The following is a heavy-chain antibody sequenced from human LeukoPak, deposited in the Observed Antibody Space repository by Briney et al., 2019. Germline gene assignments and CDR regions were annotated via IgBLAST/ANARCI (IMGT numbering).Heavy chain of an antibody. CDR3: ARLHYDILTGYYGVFDY. J-gene: IGHJ4*02. D-gene: IGHD3-9*01. CDR2: IKQDGREK. CDR1: GFTFSRYW. V-gene: IGHV3-7*03. Sequence: GGSLRLSCAASGFTFSRYWMRWVRQAPGKGLEWVANIKQDGREKNYVDSVKGRFTISTDNPKHSLYLQMNSLRAEDTAVYYCARLHYDILTGYYGVFDYWGQGTLVTVSS.